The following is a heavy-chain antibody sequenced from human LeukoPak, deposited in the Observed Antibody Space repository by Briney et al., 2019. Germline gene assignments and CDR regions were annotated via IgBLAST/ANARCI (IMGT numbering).Heavy chain of an antibody. CDR2: ISGSGGST. Sequence: GGSLRLSCTASGFTFGDYAMSWFRQAPGKGLEWVSAISGSGGSTYYADSVKGRFTISRDNSKNTLYLQMNSLRAEDTAVYYCAKDSYYYGMDVWGQGTTVTVSS. CDR1: GFTFGDYA. CDR3: AKDSYYYGMDV. V-gene: IGHV3-23*01. J-gene: IGHJ6*02.